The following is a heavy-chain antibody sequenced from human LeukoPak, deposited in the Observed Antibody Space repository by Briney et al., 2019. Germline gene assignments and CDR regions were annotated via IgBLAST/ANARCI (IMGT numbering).Heavy chain of an antibody. Sequence: VASLKVSCKASGYTFTGYYIHWVRQAPGQGLEWMGWMNPNTADTNYAQRFQGRVTMTRDMPISTAYMELSSLRSDDTAIFYCARSSGDTSLDYWGQGTLVTVSS. J-gene: IGHJ4*02. D-gene: IGHD4-23*01. CDR2: MNPNTADT. CDR1: GYTFTGYY. CDR3: ARSSGDTSLDY. V-gene: IGHV1-2*02.